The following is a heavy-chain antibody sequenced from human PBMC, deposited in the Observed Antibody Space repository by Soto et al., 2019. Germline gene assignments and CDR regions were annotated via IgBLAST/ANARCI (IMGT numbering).Heavy chain of an antibody. CDR3: ARETRYCSSTSCYVFDY. D-gene: IGHD2-2*01. CDR2: IYYSGST. V-gene: IGHV4-59*01. J-gene: IGHJ4*02. CDR1: GGSISSYH. Sequence: SETLSLTCTVSGGSISSYHWSWIRQPPGKGLEWIGYIYYSGSTNYNPSLKSRVTISVDTSKNQFSLKLSSVTAADTAVYYCARETRYCSSTSCYVFDYWGQGTLVTVSS.